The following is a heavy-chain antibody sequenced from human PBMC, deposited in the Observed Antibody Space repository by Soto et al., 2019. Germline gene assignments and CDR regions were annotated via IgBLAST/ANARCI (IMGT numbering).Heavy chain of an antibody. D-gene: IGHD3-10*01. Sequence: HPGGSLRLSCEVSGITFRNHWMTWVRQAPEKGLEWVGSIYKDGSATNYLDSVKGRFTISRDNTKNSLYLQMNNLRVEDTAIYFCATRPSSETDYGVFDWWGQGTLVTVSS. CDR3: ATRPSSETDYGVFDW. V-gene: IGHV3-7*02. J-gene: IGHJ4*02. CDR2: IYKDGSAT. CDR1: GITFRNHW.